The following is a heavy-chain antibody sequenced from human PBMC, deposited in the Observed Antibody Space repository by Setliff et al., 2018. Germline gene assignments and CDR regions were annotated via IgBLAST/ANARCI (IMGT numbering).Heavy chain of an antibody. V-gene: IGHV3-33*03. D-gene: IGHD6-19*01. CDR2: IWSDGINK. CDR1: GFTFSTHA. Sequence: PGGSLRLSCGASGFTFSTHAMHWARQAPGKGLEWVAMIWSDGINKFYGGPVKGRFIVSRDNSKNTVFLQMNDLRVEDTAVYYCVTDPPNSGWSFDCWGQGTPVTVSS. CDR3: VTDPPNSGWSFDC. J-gene: IGHJ5*01.